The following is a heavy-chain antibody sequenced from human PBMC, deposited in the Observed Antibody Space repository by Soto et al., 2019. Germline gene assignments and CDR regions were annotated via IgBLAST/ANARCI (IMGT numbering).Heavy chain of an antibody. D-gene: IGHD6-19*01. CDR2: IYSGGST. J-gene: IGHJ6*02. CDR3: AIVASSGWYYYNGMDV. CDR1: GFTVSRNY. V-gene: IGHV3-53*04. Sequence: EVQLVESGGGLVQPGGSLRLACAASGFTVSRNYMSWVRQAPGKGLEWVSVIYSGGSTYYADSLKGRFTSSRHNSKNTLYLQMTRMRAEDTAVYSCAIVASSGWYYYNGMDVWGQGTTVTVSS.